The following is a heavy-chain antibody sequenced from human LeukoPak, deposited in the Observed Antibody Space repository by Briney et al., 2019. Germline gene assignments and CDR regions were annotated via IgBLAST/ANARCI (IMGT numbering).Heavy chain of an antibody. CDR2: IYYSGST. CDR3: ARGVYGDYGWFDP. CDR1: GGSISSGDYY. D-gene: IGHD4-17*01. V-gene: IGHV4-30-4*08. Sequence: PSETLSLTCTVSGGSISSGDYYWSWLRPPPGKGLEWIGYIYYSGSTYYNPSLKSRVTISVDTSKNQFSLKLSSVTAADTAVYYCARGVYGDYGWFDPWGQGTLVTVSS. J-gene: IGHJ5*02.